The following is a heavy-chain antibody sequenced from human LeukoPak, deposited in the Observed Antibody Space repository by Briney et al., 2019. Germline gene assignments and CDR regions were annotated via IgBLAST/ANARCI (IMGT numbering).Heavy chain of an antibody. D-gene: IGHD3-10*01. CDR2: INSDGTT. J-gene: IGHJ4*02. CDR3: ARDWYYSIDY. V-gene: IGHV3-74*01. Sequence: PGGSLRLSCAASGFSFSTTRMHWVRQAPGKGLIWVSRINSDGTTSYADSVKGRFTISRDNAKNMLYLQMNSLRAEDTAVYYCARDWYYSIDYWGQGTLVTVSS. CDR1: GFSFSTTR.